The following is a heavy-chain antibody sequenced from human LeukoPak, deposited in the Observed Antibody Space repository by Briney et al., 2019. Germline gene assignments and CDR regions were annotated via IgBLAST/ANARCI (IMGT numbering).Heavy chain of an antibody. CDR1: GFTFSSYS. V-gene: IGHV3-21*01. CDR2: ISSSSSYI. CDR3: VKADYDYVWGSYRLDY. Sequence: PGGSLRLSCAASGFTFSSYSMNWVRQAPGKGLEWVSSISSSSSYIYYADSVKGRFTISRDNAKNSLYLQMNSLRAEDTAVYYCVKADYDYVWGSYRLDYWGQGTLVTVSS. J-gene: IGHJ4*02. D-gene: IGHD3-16*02.